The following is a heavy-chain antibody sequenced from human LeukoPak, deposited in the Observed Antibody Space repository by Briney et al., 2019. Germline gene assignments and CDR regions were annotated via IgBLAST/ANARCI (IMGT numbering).Heavy chain of an antibody. V-gene: IGHV3-11*01. CDR1: GFTFSDYY. J-gene: IGHJ6*02. CDR2: ISSSGSNI. Sequence: PGVTLRLSCAASGFTFSDYYMSWIRQAPGKGLGWVSYISSSGSNIYYADSVKGRFTISRYNDKNSLYLQMNSLRAEDTAVYYCARDRFRVDYDYGMDVWGQGTTVTVSS. CDR3: ARDRFRVDYDYGMDV. D-gene: IGHD2-15*01.